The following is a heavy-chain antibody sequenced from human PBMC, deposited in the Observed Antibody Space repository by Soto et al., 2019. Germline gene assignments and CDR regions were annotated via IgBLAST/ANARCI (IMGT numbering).Heavy chain of an antibody. D-gene: IGHD4-17*01. J-gene: IGHJ6*02. CDR2: ISYDGSNK. Sequence: SGGSLRLSCAASGFTFSSYAMHWVRQAPGKGLEWVAVISYDGSNKYYADSVKGRFTISRDNSKNTLYLQMNSLRAEDTAVYYCARDDYGDYETYYGMDVWGQGTTVTVSS. CDR3: ARDDYGDYETYYGMDV. V-gene: IGHV3-30-3*01. CDR1: GFTFSSYA.